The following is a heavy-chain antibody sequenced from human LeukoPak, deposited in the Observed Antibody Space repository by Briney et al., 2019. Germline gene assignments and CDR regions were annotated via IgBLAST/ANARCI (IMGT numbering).Heavy chain of an antibody. D-gene: IGHD2-2*01. CDR3: ARRCSSTSCCNEAGY. J-gene: IGHJ4*02. CDR2: ISSSGSTI. Sequence: GGSLRLSCAASGFTFSDYYMSWIRQAPGKGLEWVSYISSSGSTIYYADSVKGRFTISRDNAKNSLYLQMNSLRAEDTAVYYCARRCSSTSCCNEAGYWGQGTLVTVSS. V-gene: IGHV3-11*01. CDR1: GFTFSDYY.